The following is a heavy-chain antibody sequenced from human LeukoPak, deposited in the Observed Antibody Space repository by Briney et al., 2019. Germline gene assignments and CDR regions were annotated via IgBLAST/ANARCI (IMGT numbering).Heavy chain of an antibody. J-gene: IGHJ6*03. CDR1: GYTFTSYA. CDR3: ARTIVVVPAAKVGASYYYYIDV. D-gene: IGHD2-2*01. V-gene: IGHV7-4-1*02. Sequence: ASVKVSCKASGYTFTSYAMNWVRQAPGQGLEWMGWINTNTGNPTYAQGFTGRFVFSLDTSVSTAYLQISSLKAEDTAVYYCARTIVVVPAAKVGASYYYYIDVWGKGTTVTVSS. CDR2: INTNTGNP.